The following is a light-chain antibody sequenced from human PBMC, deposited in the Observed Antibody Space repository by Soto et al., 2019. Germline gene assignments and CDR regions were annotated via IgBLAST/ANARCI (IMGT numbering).Light chain of an antibody. CDR2: SNN. CDR1: SSNIGSNS. Sequence: QSALTQPPSASGTPGHRVAISCSGNSSNIGSNSVNWYQHLPGTAPKLLVYSNNRRPSGVPDRISGSKSGASASLAFSGLQSEDEAEYFCAAWDDSLNGWVFGGGTQLTVL. V-gene: IGLV1-44*01. CDR3: AAWDDSLNGWV. J-gene: IGLJ3*02.